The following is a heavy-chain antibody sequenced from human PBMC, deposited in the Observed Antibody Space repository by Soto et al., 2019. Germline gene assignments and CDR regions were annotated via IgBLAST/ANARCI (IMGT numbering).Heavy chain of an antibody. D-gene: IGHD5-18*01. CDR2: IGGGPDDT. CDR1: GFTFSIYA. Sequence: VQLLESGGGLVQPGGSLRLSCAASGFTFSIYAMSWVRQAPGKGLEWVASIGGGPDDTYYADPVKGRYIISRDNSKNAVYLQMDGLRAEDTAIYYCAKYSMDPNSECDPFYLSCHGTMLTISS. V-gene: IGHV3-23*01. J-gene: IGHJ3*01. CDR3: AKYSMDPNSECDPFYL.